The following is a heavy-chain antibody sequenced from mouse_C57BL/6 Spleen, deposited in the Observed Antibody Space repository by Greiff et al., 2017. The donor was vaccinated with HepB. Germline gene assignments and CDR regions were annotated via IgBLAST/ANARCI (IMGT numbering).Heavy chain of an antibody. CDR2: INPYNGDT. Sequence: VQLQQSGPELVKPGDSVKISCKASGYSFTGYFMNWVMQSHGKSLEWIGRINPYNGDTFYNQKFKGKATLTVDKSSSTAHMELWSLTSEDSAVYYCARRDGSSPYWYFDVWGTGTTVTVSS. V-gene: IGHV1-20*01. J-gene: IGHJ1*03. CDR3: ARRDGSSPYWYFDV. CDR1: GYSFTGYF. D-gene: IGHD1-1*01.